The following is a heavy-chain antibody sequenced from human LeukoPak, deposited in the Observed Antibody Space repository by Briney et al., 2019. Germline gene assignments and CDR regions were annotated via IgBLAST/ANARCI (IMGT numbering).Heavy chain of an antibody. V-gene: IGHV1-69*05. CDR1: GGTFSSYA. J-gene: IGHJ6*03. CDR2: TIPIFGTA. D-gene: IGHD5-24*01. CDR3: ARHEGRWLQSAGYYYMDV. Sequence: SVKVSCKASGGTFSSYAISWVRQAPGQGLEWMGGTIPIFGTANYAQKFQGRVTITTDESTSTAYMELSSLRSEDTAVYYCARHEGRWLQSAGYYYMDVWGKGTTVTVSS.